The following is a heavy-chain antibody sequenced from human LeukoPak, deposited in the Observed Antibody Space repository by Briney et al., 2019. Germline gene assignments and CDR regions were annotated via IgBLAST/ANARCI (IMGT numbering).Heavy chain of an antibody. CDR1: GFTVSSDY. D-gene: IGHD1-7*01. CDR2: IYSGANT. Sequence: GGSLRLSCAGSGFTVSSDYMSWVRQAPGKGLEWVAVIYSGANTYYADSVKGRFTISRDNSKNTLYLQMNSLRAEDTAVYYCARDDHRELYNWFDPWGQGTLVTVSS. CDR3: ARDDHRELYNWFDP. J-gene: IGHJ5*02. V-gene: IGHV3-53*05.